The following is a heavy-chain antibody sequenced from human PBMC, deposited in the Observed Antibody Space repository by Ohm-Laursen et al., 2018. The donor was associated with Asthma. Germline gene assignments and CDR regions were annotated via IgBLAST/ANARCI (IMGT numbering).Heavy chain of an antibody. CDR1: GFTFSSYS. CDR2: ISGSGGST. D-gene: IGHD1-26*01. J-gene: IGHJ1*01. Sequence: GSLRLSCAASGFTFSSYSMNWVRQAPGKGLEWVSAISGSGGSTYYADSVKGRFTISRDNSKNTLYLQMNSLRAEDTAVYYCAKYTGGSYSSEYFQHWGQGTLVTVSS. V-gene: IGHV3-23*01. CDR3: AKYTGGSYSSEYFQH.